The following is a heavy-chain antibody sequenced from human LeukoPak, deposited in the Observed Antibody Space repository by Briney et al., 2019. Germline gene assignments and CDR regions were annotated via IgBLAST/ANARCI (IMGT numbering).Heavy chain of an antibody. D-gene: IGHD6-19*01. V-gene: IGHV5-51*01. CDR2: IYPGDSDT. Sequence: GESLKISCNGSGYXFTSYRICWVRQMPGKGLEWMGIIYPGDSDTRYSPSFQGQVTISADKSISTAYLQWSSLRASDTAMYYCARCTSGWPLDYWGQGTLVTVSS. J-gene: IGHJ4*02. CDR1: GYXFTSYR. CDR3: ARCTSGWPLDY.